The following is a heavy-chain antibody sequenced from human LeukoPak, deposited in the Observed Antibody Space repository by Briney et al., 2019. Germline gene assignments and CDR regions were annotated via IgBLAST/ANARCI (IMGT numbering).Heavy chain of an antibody. CDR1: GFTFSSYA. V-gene: IGHV3-21*01. D-gene: IGHD5-12*01. J-gene: IGHJ4*02. CDR2: ISGSSLYI. Sequence: KSGGSLRLSCAASGFTFSSYAMSWVRQAPGKGLEWVSAISGSSLYIHYADSVKGRFTISRDNAKNSLYLQMNSLRAEDTAVYYCARDRTTRYSGYDWTFDYWGQGTLVTVSS. CDR3: ARDRTTRYSGYDWTFDY.